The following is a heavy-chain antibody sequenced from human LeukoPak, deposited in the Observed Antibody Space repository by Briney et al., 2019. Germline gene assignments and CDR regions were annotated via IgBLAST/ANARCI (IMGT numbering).Heavy chain of an antibody. CDR2: ISSSSNYI. D-gene: IGHD2-2*02. J-gene: IGHJ4*02. CDR1: GFTFSSYS. CDR3: ARGACSSTSCYIAY. Sequence: GGSLRLSCAASGFTFSSYSMNWVRQAPGKGLEWVSSISSSSNYIYYADSVKGRFTISRDNAKNSLYLQMNSLRAEDTAVYYCARGACSSTSCYIAYWGQGTLVTVSP. V-gene: IGHV3-21*01.